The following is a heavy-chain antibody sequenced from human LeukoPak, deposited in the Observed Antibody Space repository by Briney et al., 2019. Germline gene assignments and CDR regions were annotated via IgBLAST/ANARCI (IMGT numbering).Heavy chain of an antibody. Sequence: ASVKVSCKASGYTFTSYAMHWVRQAPGQRLEWMGWINAGNGNTKYSQKFQGRVTMTRDTSTSTVYMELSSLRSEDTAVYYCARYSSSWYNLDYWGQGTLVTVSS. CDR1: GYTFTSYA. CDR2: INAGNGNT. CDR3: ARYSSSWYNLDY. V-gene: IGHV1-3*01. J-gene: IGHJ4*02. D-gene: IGHD6-13*01.